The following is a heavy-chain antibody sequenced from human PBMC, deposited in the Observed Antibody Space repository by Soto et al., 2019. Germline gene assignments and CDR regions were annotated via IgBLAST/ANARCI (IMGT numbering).Heavy chain of an antibody. CDR3: ASGAPWYSSSCDYGMDV. Sequence: GASVKVSCKGSGYEFSRDGIRWVRQAPGQGLEWMGWISAYNGNTNYAQKLQGRVTMTTDTSTSTAYMELRSLRSDDTAVYYCASGAPWYSSSCDYGMDVWGQATTGTVSS. CDR1: GYEFSRDG. V-gene: IGHV1-18*01. J-gene: IGHJ6*02. D-gene: IGHD6-13*01. CDR2: ISAYNGNT.